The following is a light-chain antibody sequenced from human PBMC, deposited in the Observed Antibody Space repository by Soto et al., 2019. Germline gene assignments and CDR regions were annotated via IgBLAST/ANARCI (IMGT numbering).Light chain of an antibody. CDR2: DAS. J-gene: IGKJ1*01. V-gene: IGKV3-11*01. Sequence: EIVLTQSPATLSLSPGERATLSCRASQSVSSYLAWYQQKPGQAPRLLIYDASNRATGIPARFSGSGSGTDFTLTISSLEPEYFAVYYCQQRSNWLPSTFGQGTK. CDR3: QQRSNWLPST. CDR1: QSVSSY.